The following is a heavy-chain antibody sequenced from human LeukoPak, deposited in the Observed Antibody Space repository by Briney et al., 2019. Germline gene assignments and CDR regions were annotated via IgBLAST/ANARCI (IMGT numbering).Heavy chain of an antibody. CDR2: ISSSGYTK. Sequence: GGSLRLSCAASGFTFSSYEMNWVRQAPGKGLEWISYISSSGYTKYYGDSVKGRFTMSRDNAKNSLYLQMNSLRAEDTAVYYCAKVKSGYSYGISDYWGQGTLVTVPS. D-gene: IGHD5-18*01. V-gene: IGHV3-48*03. J-gene: IGHJ4*02. CDR1: GFTFSSYE. CDR3: AKVKSGYSYGISDY.